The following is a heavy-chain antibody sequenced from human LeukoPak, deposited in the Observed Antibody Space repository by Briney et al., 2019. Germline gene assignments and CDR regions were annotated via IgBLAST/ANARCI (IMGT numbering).Heavy chain of an antibody. CDR2: INPKSGGT. J-gene: IGHJ4*02. CDR1: GYTFSSYG. CDR3: AREAAAAGENYFDY. Sequence: VASVKVSCKASGYTFSSYGISWVRQAPGQGLEWMGWINPKSGGTNYAQKFQGRVTMTRDTSISTAYMELSRLRSDDTAVYYCAREAAAAGENYFDYWGQGTLVTVSS. D-gene: IGHD6-13*01. V-gene: IGHV1-2*02.